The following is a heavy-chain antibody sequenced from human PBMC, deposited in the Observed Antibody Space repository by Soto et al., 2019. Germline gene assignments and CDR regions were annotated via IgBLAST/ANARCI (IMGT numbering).Heavy chain of an antibody. Sequence: PGGSLILSCAASGFTFSSYAMSWVRQAPGKGLEWVSVIYSGGATSYADSVKGRFTISRDNSKDILYLQMNSLRAEDTAVYYCARVDYGDYGWYFDLWGRGTLVTVSS. D-gene: IGHD4-17*01. CDR2: IYSGGAT. CDR1: GFTFSSYA. J-gene: IGHJ2*01. V-gene: IGHV3-53*01. CDR3: ARVDYGDYGWYFDL.